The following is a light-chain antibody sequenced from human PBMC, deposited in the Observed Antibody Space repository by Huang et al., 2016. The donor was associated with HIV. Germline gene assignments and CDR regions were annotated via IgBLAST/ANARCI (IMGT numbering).Light chain of an antibody. Sequence: DIQMTQSPSSLSASVGDRVTITCQASQDISNYLSWYQHKPGRDPKPLIFDATSLETEVPSRFSGSGSGTYFTLTIASLQPEDVATYYCQHYDDPYTFGQGTKLEIK. V-gene: IGKV1-33*01. J-gene: IGKJ2*01. CDR1: QDISNY. CDR2: DAT. CDR3: QHYDDPYT.